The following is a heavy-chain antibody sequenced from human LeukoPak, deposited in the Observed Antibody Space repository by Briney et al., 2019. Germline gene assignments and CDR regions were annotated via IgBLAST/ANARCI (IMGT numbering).Heavy chain of an antibody. CDR2: INSGGDII. CDR1: GFSFRDYY. V-gene: IGHV3-11*01. CDR3: ARGHFYDSSGYPFGY. J-gene: IGHJ4*02. D-gene: IGHD3-22*01. Sequence: GVSLRLSCVASGFSFRDYYMSWIRQARGKGLEWVSYINSGGDIIYYAGSVKGRFTVSRDNAEDSLYLQMSSLRAEDTAVYYCARGHFYDSSGYPFGYWGQGILVTVSS.